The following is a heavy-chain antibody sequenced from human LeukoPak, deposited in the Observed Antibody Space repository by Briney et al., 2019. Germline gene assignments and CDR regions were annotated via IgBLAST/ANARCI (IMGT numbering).Heavy chain of an antibody. Sequence: SETLSLTCAVSGDSISSSYYWGWIRQPPGKGLEWIGSNSGSTYYNPSLKSRVTISVDTSKNQFSLKLSSVTAADTAKYYCATDKGPYSGSWYPNWFDPWGQGTLVTVPS. CDR1: GDSISSSYY. D-gene: IGHD6-13*01. V-gene: IGHV4-38-2*02. CDR3: ATDKGPYSGSWYPNWFDP. CDR2: NSGST. J-gene: IGHJ5*02.